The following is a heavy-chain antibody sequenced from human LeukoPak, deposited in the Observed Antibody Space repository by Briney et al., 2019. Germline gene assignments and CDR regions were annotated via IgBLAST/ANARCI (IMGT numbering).Heavy chain of an antibody. CDR3: VREVGRPKTFYFDS. CDR2: ISETI. Sequence: GGSLRLSCIASGFVFSRDNMNWVRQAPGKGLEWVAHISETIYYADSVQGRFTISRDNAKNSLYLQMSNLRVDDTAMYYCVREVGRPKTFYFDSWGRGTPATVSS. CDR1: GFVFSRDN. V-gene: IGHV3-48*04. J-gene: IGHJ4*02. D-gene: IGHD3-16*01.